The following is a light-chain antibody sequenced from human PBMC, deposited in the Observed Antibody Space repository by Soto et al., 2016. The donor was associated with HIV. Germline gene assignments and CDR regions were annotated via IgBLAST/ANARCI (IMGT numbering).Light chain of an antibody. J-gene: IGKJ5*01. CDR3: QQYDNLLT. CDR1: QDISKF. CDR2: DAS. Sequence: DIQMTQSPSTLSASVGDRVTITCRASQDISKFLNWYQQKPGKAPKLLIYDASTLTTGVPSRFSASGSGTHFTFTITGLRPEDFATYYCQQYDNLLTFGQGTRLEI. V-gene: IGKV1-33*01.